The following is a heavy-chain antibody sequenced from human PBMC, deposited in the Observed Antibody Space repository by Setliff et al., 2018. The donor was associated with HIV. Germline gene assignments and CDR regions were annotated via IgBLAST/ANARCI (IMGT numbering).Heavy chain of an antibody. Sequence: ASVKVSCKVSGGTFTRNCISWVRQAPGQGLEWMGGILPFFDTANYAQKLQGRVTMTTDTSTRPAYMELRSLRSDDTAVYYCARVPLSGWLYFDYWGQGTLVTVS. CDR3: ARVPLSGWLYFDY. CDR2: ILPFFDTA. CDR1: GGTFTRNC. D-gene: IGHD6-19*01. V-gene: IGHV1-18*01. J-gene: IGHJ4*02.